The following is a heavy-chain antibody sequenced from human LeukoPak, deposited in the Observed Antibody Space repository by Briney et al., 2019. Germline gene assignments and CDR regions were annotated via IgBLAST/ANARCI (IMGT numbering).Heavy chain of an antibody. V-gene: IGHV3-23*01. D-gene: IGHD5-18*01. Sequence: GGSLRLSCAASGFTFSSYAMSWVRQAPGKGLEWVSAISGSGGSTYYADSVKGRFTISRDNSKNTLYLQMNSLRAEDTAVYYCAKFGNGIQLIYYFDYWGQGILVTVSS. J-gene: IGHJ4*02. CDR1: GFTFSSYA. CDR3: AKFGNGIQLIYYFDY. CDR2: ISGSGGST.